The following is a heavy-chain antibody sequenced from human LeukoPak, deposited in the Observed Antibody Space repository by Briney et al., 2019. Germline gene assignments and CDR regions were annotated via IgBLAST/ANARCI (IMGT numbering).Heavy chain of an antibody. D-gene: IGHD3-10*01. J-gene: IGHJ6*02. CDR3: ARDLGYGSGTHPPETPYYYYYGMDV. V-gene: IGHV3-48*03. CDR1: GFTFSSYE. CDR2: ISSSGSTI. Sequence: GGSLRLSCAASGFTFSSYEMNWVRQAPGKGLEWVSYISSSGSTIYYADSVKGRFTISRDNAKNSLYLQMNSLRAEDTAVYYCARDLGYGSGTHPPETPYYYYYGMDVWGQGTTVTASS.